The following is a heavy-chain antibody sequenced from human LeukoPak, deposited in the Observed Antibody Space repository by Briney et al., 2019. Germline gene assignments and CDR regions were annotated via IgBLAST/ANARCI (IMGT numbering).Heavy chain of an antibody. V-gene: IGHV1-3*01. Sequence: ASVKVSCKASGYTFTSYAIHWVRQAPGQRLEWMGWISAGNGNTKYSQNFQGRVTFISNTSATTAFMELSSLRSEDAAVYYCARDRRDGPFDYWGQGTLVTVSS. CDR2: ISAGNGNT. J-gene: IGHJ4*02. CDR3: ARDRRDGPFDY. CDR1: GYTFTSYA. D-gene: IGHD5-24*01.